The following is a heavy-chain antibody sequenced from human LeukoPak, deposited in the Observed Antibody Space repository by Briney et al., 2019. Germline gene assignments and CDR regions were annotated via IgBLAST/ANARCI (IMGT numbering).Heavy chain of an antibody. D-gene: IGHD2-2*01. CDR2: ISSSGSNI. CDR3: ARGFDCSTTSCSCMDV. J-gene: IGHJ6*02. V-gene: IGHV3-11*01. Sequence: PGGSLRLSCVASGFPFSDYYMSWIRQAPGKGLDWVSYISSSGSNIYYADSVKGRFTISRDNAKNSLYLHMNSLRAEDTAVYYCARGFDCSTTSCSCMDVWGQGTTVTVSS. CDR1: GFPFSDYY.